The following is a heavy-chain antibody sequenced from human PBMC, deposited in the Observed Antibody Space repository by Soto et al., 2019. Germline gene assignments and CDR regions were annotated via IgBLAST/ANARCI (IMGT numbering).Heavy chain of an antibody. V-gene: IGHV5-10-1*01. CDR3: ARWAAPFAGMDV. Sequence: GESVKSSGKGSGYSFTIYWIIWVLQMPGKGLEWMGRIDPSDSYTNYSPSFQGHVTISADKSITTAYLQWSSLKASDTARYYCARWAAPFAGMDVWGQGTTVTVSS. J-gene: IGHJ6*02. D-gene: IGHD6-25*01. CDR1: GYSFTIYW. CDR2: IDPSDSYT.